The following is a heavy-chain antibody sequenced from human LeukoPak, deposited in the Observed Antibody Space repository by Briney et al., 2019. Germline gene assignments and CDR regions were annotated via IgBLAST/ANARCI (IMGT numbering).Heavy chain of an antibody. CDR1: GFTFSSYS. V-gene: IGHV3-7*04. CDR3: ARVSCSGGSCYPDYYYYYGMDA. Sequence: GGSLRLSCAASGFTFSSYSMIWVRQAPGKGLEWVANIKQDGSDKYYVDSVKGRFTISRDNAKNSLYLQMNSLRAEDTAVYYCARVSCSGGSCYPDYYYYYGMDAWGQGTTVTVSS. D-gene: IGHD2-15*01. CDR2: IKQDGSDK. J-gene: IGHJ6*02.